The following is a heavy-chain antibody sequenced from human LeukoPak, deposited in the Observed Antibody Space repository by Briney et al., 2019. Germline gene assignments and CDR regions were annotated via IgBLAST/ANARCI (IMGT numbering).Heavy chain of an antibody. Sequence: PGGSLRLSCRASGFTFSSHAMTWVRQAAGKGLQWVSSITGSGSGAYYADSVKGRVTISRDNSKNTLYLQMDSLRAEDTAMYYCAKVRGGQVHLQDDFDYWGQGTLVTVSS. V-gene: IGHV3-23*01. J-gene: IGHJ4*02. D-gene: IGHD2-15*01. CDR2: ITGSGSGA. CDR3: AKVRGGQVHLQDDFDY. CDR1: GFTFSSHA.